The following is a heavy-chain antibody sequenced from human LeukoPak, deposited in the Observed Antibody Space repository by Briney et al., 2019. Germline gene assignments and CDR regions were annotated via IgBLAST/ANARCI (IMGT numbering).Heavy chain of an antibody. Sequence: PGGSLRLSCAASGFTFSSYAMSWVRQAPGKGLEWVSAISGSGGSTYYADSVKGRFTISRDNSKSTLYLQMNSLRAEDTAVYYCARDPDIAAAGTFDYWGQGTLVTVSS. D-gene: IGHD6-13*01. J-gene: IGHJ4*02. CDR3: ARDPDIAAAGTFDY. CDR2: ISGSGGST. V-gene: IGHV3-23*01. CDR1: GFTFSSYA.